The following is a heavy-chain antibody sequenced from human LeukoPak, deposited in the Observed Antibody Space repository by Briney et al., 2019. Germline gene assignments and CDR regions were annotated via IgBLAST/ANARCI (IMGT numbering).Heavy chain of an antibody. CDR3: AREGDDSSGNY. Sequence: GGSLRLSCAASGFTFSSYEMNWVRQAPGKGLEWVSYISSSGSTIYYADSVKGRFTISRDNAKNSLYLQMNSLRAEDTAVYYCAREGDDSSGNYWGQGTLVTVSS. D-gene: IGHD3-22*01. V-gene: IGHV3-48*03. J-gene: IGHJ4*02. CDR2: ISSSGSTI. CDR1: GFTFSSYE.